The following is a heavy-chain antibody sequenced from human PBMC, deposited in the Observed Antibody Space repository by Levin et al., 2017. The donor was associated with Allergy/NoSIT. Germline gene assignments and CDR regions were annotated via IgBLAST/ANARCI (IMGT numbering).Heavy chain of an antibody. J-gene: IGHJ6*02. CDR3: ARGYYDFWSGYYLSGMDG. Sequence: PAASVKVSCKASGYTFTSYGISWVRQAPGQGLEWMGWISAYNGNTNYAQKLQGRVTMTTDTSTSTAYMELRSLRSDDTAVYYCARGYYDFWSGYYLSGMDGWGQGTTVTVSS. CDR2: ISAYNGNT. D-gene: IGHD3-3*01. CDR1: GYTFTSYG. V-gene: IGHV1-18*01.